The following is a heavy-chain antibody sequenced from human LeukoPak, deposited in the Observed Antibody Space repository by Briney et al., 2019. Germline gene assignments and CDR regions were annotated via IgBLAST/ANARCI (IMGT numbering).Heavy chain of an antibody. Sequence: SGGPLRLSCAASGFTFSSYGMHWVRQAPGKGLEWVAVTSSDLNVKLYADSVKGRFTISRDNSRSTLYLQMNSLRPEDTAIYYCAREGYYGSGSPPSLYFDYWGQGTLVTVSS. J-gene: IGHJ4*02. V-gene: IGHV3-30*03. CDR3: AREGYYGSGSPPSLYFDY. D-gene: IGHD3-10*01. CDR1: GFTFSSYG. CDR2: TSSDLNVK.